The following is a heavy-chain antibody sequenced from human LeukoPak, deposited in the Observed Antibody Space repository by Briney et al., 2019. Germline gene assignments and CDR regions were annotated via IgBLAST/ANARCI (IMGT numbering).Heavy chain of an antibody. D-gene: IGHD2-2*01. CDR2: IYYSGRT. V-gene: IGHV4-39*01. Sequence: PSETLSLTCTVPGASISSGTNYWGWIRQPPGKDLEWIGNIYYSGRTYYNPSLKSRLTISVDTSKNQFSLKLSSVTAADTAVYYCARTGYCSSTSCLNWFDPWGQGTLVTVAS. CDR1: GASISSGTNY. CDR3: ARTGYCSSTSCLNWFDP. J-gene: IGHJ5*02.